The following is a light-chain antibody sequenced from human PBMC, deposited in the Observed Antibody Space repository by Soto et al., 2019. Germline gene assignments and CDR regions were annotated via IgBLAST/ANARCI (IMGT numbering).Light chain of an antibody. Sequence: QWVLNHLASGYGVPGQCLHISLRRKNSDVGSYNLVSWYQQHPGKAPKLMIYEGSKRHSGVSNRFSGSKSGSTASLTISGLQAEDEADYYCCAYAGSSTYVFGTGTKVTVL. CDR1: NSDVGSYNL. CDR3: CAYAGSSTYV. J-gene: IGLJ1*01. V-gene: IGLV2-23*01. CDR2: EGS.